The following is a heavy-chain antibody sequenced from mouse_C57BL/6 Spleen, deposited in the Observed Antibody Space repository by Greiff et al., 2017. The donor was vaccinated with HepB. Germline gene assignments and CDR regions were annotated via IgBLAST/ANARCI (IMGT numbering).Heavy chain of an antibody. Sequence: EVQLVESGGGLVKPGGSLKLSCAASGFTFSSYAMSWVRQTPEKRLEWVATISDGGSYTYYTDNVKGRFTISRDNAKNNLYLHMSHLKSEDTAMYYCARDPTNSVMDYWGQGTSVTVSS. CDR1: GFTFSSYA. CDR2: ISDGGSYT. D-gene: IGHD4-1*01. V-gene: IGHV5-4*01. CDR3: ARDPTNSVMDY. J-gene: IGHJ4*01.